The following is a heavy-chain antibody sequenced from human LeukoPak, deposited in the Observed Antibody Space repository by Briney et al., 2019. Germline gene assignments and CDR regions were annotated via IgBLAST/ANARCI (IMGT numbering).Heavy chain of an antibody. CDR3: AKDAQNQVVPAAIPSDY. D-gene: IGHD2-2*02. CDR1: GFTFDDYA. J-gene: IGHJ4*02. V-gene: IGHV3-9*01. Sequence: GRSLRLSCAASGFTFDDYAMHWVRQAPGKGLEWVSGISWNSGSIGYADSVKGRFTISRDNSKNTLYLQMNSLRAEDTAVYYCAKDAQNQVVPAAIPSDYWGQGTLVTVSS. CDR2: ISWNSGSI.